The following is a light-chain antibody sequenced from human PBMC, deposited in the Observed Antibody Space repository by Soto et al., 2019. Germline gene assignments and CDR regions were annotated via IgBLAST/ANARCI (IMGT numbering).Light chain of an antibody. CDR1: QSVSNN. CDR3: QQYHYWWT. Sequence: EIVMRQSRATLSVAPGEKATHSFRVSQSVSNNLAWFQQKPGQVPRLLIYGASNRATGVSARFSGSGSGTEFTLTISSLQSEDFAVYYCQQYHYWWTFGQGTKVDIK. J-gene: IGKJ1*01. V-gene: IGKV3-15*01. CDR2: GAS.